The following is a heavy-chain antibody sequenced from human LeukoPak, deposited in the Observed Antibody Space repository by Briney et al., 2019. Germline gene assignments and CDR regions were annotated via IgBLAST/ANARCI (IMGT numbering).Heavy chain of an antibody. CDR1: GFTVSSRS. Sequence: GGSLRLSCAASGFTVSSRSTNWVRQAPGKGLECVSIIYSGEVTSYADSVKGRFTISRDSGTNTLFLQMDNLRADDTAVYYCARVVAAVALRDYHYVDVWGKGTTVTVSS. CDR2: IYSGEVT. D-gene: IGHD2-15*01. CDR3: ARVVAAVALRDYHYVDV. J-gene: IGHJ6*03. V-gene: IGHV3-53*01.